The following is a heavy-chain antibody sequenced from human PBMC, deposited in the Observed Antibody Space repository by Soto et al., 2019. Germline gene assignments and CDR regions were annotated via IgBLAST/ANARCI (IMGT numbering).Heavy chain of an antibody. Sequence: EVQLLESGGGLVQPGGSLRLSCAASGFTFSSYAMAWVRQAPGKGLKWVSVISGSVGRTYSAYSVKGRFTISRDDSKNTVYLQMNSLRAEDTAVYYCAKVVGYSGYRDAFDIWGQGTMVTVSS. CDR3: AKVVGYSGYRDAFDI. CDR2: ISGSVGRT. D-gene: IGHD5-12*01. J-gene: IGHJ3*02. CDR1: GFTFSSYA. V-gene: IGHV3-23*01.